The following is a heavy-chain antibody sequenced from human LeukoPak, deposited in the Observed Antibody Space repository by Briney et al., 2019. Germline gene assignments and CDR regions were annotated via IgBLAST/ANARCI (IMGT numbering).Heavy chain of an antibody. D-gene: IGHD4-17*01. CDR2: VSPYNDNT. Sequence: ASVKVSCKASGYTFRNYGILWVRQAPGQGLEWMVWVSPYNDNTNYAQNFQGRVTMTTDTSTNLAYMELRSLRYDDTAVYYCAREGHDYGDNTPDYWGRGTLVTVSS. V-gene: IGHV1-18*01. CDR3: AREGHDYGDNTPDY. CDR1: GYTFRNYG. J-gene: IGHJ4*02.